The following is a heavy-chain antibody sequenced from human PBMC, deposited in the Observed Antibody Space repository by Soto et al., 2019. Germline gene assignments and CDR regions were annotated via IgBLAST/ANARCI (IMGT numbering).Heavy chain of an antibody. Sequence: SETLSLTCTVSGGSIRSYCWTWIRQPPGEGLEWIGCICNSGTTNYNPSLKSRVAISIDTQKNQFSLKLSSVTAADTAVYYCARLYSSSSKFGVNYYYYYYMAVWGKGTTVTVSS. CDR3: ARLYSSSSKFGVNYYYYYYMAV. CDR2: ICNSGTT. V-gene: IGHV4-59*08. J-gene: IGHJ6*03. CDR1: GGSIRSYC. D-gene: IGHD6-6*01.